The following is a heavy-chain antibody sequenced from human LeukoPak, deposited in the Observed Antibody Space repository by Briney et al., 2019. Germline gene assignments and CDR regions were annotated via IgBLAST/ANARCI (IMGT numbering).Heavy chain of an antibody. J-gene: IGHJ4*02. CDR3: ARMALAAAGKSLGY. D-gene: IGHD6-13*01. CDR2: MNPNSGNT. Sequence: ASVKVSCKASGYTFTSYDINWVRQATGQGLEWMGWMNPNSGNTSYAQKFQGRVTMTRNTSISRAYMELSSLRSEDTAVYYCARMALAAAGKSLGYWGQGTLVTVSS. V-gene: IGHV1-8*01. CDR1: GYTFTSYD.